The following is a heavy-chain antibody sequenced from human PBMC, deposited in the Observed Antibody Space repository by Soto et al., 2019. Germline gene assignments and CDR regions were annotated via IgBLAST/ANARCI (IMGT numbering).Heavy chain of an antibody. V-gene: IGHV4-59*04. CDR3: APLSVSLSGPYGIHV. Sequence: PGGSLRLSCAASGFTFSSYAMSWVRQAPGKGLEWIGSMLYSGLTYYNPSLKSRVTLSVDTSKNQFSVRLNSVTASDTAVYYCAPLSVSLSGPYGIHVWGQGTTVTVSS. CDR2: MLYSGLT. J-gene: IGHJ6*02. D-gene: IGHD2-15*01. CDR1: GFTFSSYA.